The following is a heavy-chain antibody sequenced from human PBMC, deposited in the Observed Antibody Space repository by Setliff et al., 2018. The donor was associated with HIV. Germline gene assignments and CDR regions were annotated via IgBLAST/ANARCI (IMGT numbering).Heavy chain of an antibody. J-gene: IGHJ6*03. CDR3: ARVRNGYYFQRLDYYYMDV. CDR1: GGSFSAYY. D-gene: IGHD3-22*01. Sequence: SETLSLTCAVYGGSFSAYYWSWIRQPPGKGLEWIGEINHSGSTNYNPSLESRVTISVDTSKNQFSLKLSSVTAADTAVYYCARVRNGYYFQRLDYYYMDVWGKGITVTVSS. CDR2: INHSGST. V-gene: IGHV4-34*01.